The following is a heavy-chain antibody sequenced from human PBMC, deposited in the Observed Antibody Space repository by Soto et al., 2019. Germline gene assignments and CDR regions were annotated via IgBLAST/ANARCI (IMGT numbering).Heavy chain of an antibody. D-gene: IGHD6-13*01. J-gene: IGHJ4*02. CDR2: IYYSGST. V-gene: IGHV4-61*01. CDR1: GGSVSSGSYY. CDR3: ARDIAAAVYFDY. Sequence: QVQLQESGPRLVKPSETLSLTCTVSGGSVSSGSYYWSWLRQPPGQGLEWIRYIYYSGSTNYNPYLKSRVTLSVDTSKNQFSLKLSSVTAADTAVYYCARDIAAAVYFDYWCQGTLVTVSS.